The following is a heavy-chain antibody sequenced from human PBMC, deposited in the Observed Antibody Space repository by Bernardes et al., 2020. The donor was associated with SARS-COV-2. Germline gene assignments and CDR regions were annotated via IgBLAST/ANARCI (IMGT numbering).Heavy chain of an antibody. CDR1: GFTFSIHS. V-gene: IGHV3-48*04. Sequence: GGSLRLSCAASGFTFSIHSMVWVRQAPGKGLEWFSYISSSSGTIYYADSVKGRFTISRDNAKNSLYLQMNSLRAEDTAVYYCARGRPPDIWGQGTMVTVSS. CDR3: ARGRPPDI. J-gene: IGHJ3*02. CDR2: ISSSSGTI.